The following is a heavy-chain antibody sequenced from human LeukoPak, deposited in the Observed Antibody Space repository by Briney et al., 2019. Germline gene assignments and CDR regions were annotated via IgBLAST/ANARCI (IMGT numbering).Heavy chain of an antibody. CDR3: ASSGQCTNGLCRDVGYMDV. CDR1: GGSISSYY. Sequence: SETLSLTCTVPGGSISSYYWSWIRQPPGKGLEWIGEINHSGSTNYNPSLKSRVTISVDTSKNQFSLKLSSVTAADTAVYYCASSGQCTNGLCRDVGYMDVWGKGTTVTVSS. CDR2: INHSGST. D-gene: IGHD2-8*01. J-gene: IGHJ6*03. V-gene: IGHV4-34*01.